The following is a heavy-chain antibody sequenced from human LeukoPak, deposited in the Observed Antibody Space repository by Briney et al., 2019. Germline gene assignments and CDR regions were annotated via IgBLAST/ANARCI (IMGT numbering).Heavy chain of an antibody. V-gene: IGHV4-59*08. CDR2: IYYSGST. Sequence: PSETLSLTCTVSGGSISSYYWSWIRQPPGKGLEWIGYIYYSGSTNYNPSLKSRVAISVDTSKNQFSLKLSSVTAADTAVYYCARRSGITIFGVVIAYFDYWGQGTLVTVSS. CDR3: ARRSGITIFGVVIAYFDY. CDR1: GGSISSYY. J-gene: IGHJ4*02. D-gene: IGHD3-3*01.